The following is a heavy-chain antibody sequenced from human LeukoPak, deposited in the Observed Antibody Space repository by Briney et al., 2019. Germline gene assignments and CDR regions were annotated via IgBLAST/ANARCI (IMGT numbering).Heavy chain of an antibody. CDR1: GGTFSSYA. V-gene: IGHV1-69*13. D-gene: IGHD2-8*01. J-gene: IGHJ5*02. CDR2: IIPIFGTA. Sequence: ASVKVSCKASGGTFSSYAISWVRQAPGQGLEWMGGIIPIFGTANYAQKFQGRVTITADESTSTAYMELSSLRSEDTAVYYCARDLVICTSGVCYSNWFDPWGQGTLVTVSS. CDR3: ARDLVICTSGVCYSNWFDP.